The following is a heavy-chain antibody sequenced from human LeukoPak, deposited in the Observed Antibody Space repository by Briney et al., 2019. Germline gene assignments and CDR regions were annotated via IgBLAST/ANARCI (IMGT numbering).Heavy chain of an antibody. V-gene: IGHV4-31*03. J-gene: IGHJ4*02. CDR2: IYNSGRT. CDR3: ARDPGDIYGLRSLHFHY. CDR1: GGSISSGGYY. D-gene: IGHD5-18*01. Sequence: SETLSPTCTVAGGSISSGGYYWSWIRQHPGKGLEWIGYIYNSGRTYYNPSLKSRVTISVDTSKNQLFLKLSSVTAADTAVYYCARDPGDIYGLRSLHFHYWGQGTLVTVSS.